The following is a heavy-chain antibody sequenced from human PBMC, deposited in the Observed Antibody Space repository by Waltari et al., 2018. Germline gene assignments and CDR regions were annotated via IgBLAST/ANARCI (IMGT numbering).Heavy chain of an antibody. Sequence: QVQLQQWGAGLLKPSETLSLTCAVYGGSFSVYYWSWIRQPPGKGLEWIGEITRSGSTNYNPSLKSRVTISLDTSKNHFSLKRSSVTAADTAVYYCARADRGPRSGSSATPAWGPWGQGTLVTVSS. V-gene: IGHV4-34*01. J-gene: IGHJ5*02. CDR2: ITRSGST. CDR1: GGSFSVYY. D-gene: IGHD1-26*01. CDR3: ARADRGPRSGSSATPAWGP.